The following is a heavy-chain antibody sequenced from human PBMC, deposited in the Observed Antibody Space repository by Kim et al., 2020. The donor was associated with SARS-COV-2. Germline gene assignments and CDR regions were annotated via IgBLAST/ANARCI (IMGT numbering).Heavy chain of an antibody. CDR3: ARDYSSGWYSIGFGWFDP. J-gene: IGHJ5*02. CDR2: ISSSGSTI. V-gene: IGHV3-11*01. D-gene: IGHD6-19*01. CDR1: GFTFSDYY. Sequence: GGSLRLSCAASGFTFSDYYMSWIRQAPGKGLEWVSYISSSGSTIYYADSVKGRFTISRDNAKNSLYLQMNSLRAEDTAVYYCARDYSSGWYSIGFGWFDPWGQGTLVTVSS.